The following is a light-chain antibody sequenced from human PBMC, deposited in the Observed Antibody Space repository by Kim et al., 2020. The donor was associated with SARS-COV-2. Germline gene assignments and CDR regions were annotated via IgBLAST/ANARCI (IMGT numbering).Light chain of an antibody. V-gene: IGKV1-39*01. CDR1: QSISSY. CDR3: PQSYSTLWT. CDR2: AAS. Sequence: DIKMTQSPSSLSASLGDRVTITCRASQSISSYLNWYQQKPGKAPKLLIYAASSLQSGVPSRFSGSGSGTDFTLTISSLQPEDFATYYCPQSYSTLWTFGQGTKVDIK. J-gene: IGKJ1*01.